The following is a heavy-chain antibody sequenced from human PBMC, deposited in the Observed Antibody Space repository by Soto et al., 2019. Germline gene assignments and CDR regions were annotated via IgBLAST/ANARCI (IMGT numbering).Heavy chain of an antibody. D-gene: IGHD6-19*01. CDR3: AKVSASASCWYGSGWGTFDS. J-gene: IGHJ4*02. CDR1: GFTFTSHG. CDR2: ISSTGSNK. V-gene: IGHV3-30*18. Sequence: QVHLVESGGGVVQPGGSLSLSCAASGFTFTSHGMHWVRHAPGKGLDWVAAISSTGSNKYYADSVKGRFTISRSDYTNTLYLEMKSLRVEDTAIYYCAKVSASASCWYGSGWGTFDSWGQGTLVTVSS.